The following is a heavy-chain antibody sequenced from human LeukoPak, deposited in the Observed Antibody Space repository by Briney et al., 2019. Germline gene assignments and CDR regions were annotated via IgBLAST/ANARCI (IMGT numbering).Heavy chain of an antibody. D-gene: IGHD4-23*01. CDR1: GFTFSSYA. Sequence: GGSLRLSCAASGFTFSSYAMSWVRQAPGKGLEWVSAISGSGGSTYYADSVKGRFTISRDNSKNTLYLQMNSLRAEDTAVYYCAKGPDYGGNSNWFDHWGQGTLVTVSS. V-gene: IGHV3-23*01. CDR2: ISGSGGST. J-gene: IGHJ5*02. CDR3: AKGPDYGGNSNWFDH.